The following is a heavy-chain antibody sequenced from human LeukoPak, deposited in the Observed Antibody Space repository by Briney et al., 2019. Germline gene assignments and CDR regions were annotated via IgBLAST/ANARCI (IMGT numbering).Heavy chain of an antibody. Sequence: PSETLSLTCTVSGGSISSYYWSWIRQPAGKGLEWIGRIYTSGSTNYNPSLKSRVTISVDKSKNQFSLKLSSVTAADTAVYYCARRGPVTTPYYYYYMDVWGKGTTVTVSS. CDR1: GGSISSYY. J-gene: IGHJ6*03. CDR3: ARRGPVTTPYYYYYMDV. CDR2: IYTSGST. V-gene: IGHV4-4*07. D-gene: IGHD4-17*01.